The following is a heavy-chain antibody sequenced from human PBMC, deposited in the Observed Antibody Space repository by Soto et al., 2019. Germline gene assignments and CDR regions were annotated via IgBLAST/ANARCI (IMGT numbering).Heavy chain of an antibody. V-gene: IGHV3-30-3*01. J-gene: IGHJ6*02. CDR1: GFILSTYA. Sequence: QVQLVESGGGVVQPGRSLRLSCAASGFILSTYAMYWVRQAPGKGLEWVAVISYDGNNKYYADSVKGPFTISRDNSKXQXXXQXNSRRAEDTAVYYCTRAGGDGGSCYTLVGLRYGMDVWGQGTTVTVSS. CDR2: ISYDGNNK. D-gene: IGHD2-15*01. CDR3: TRAGGDGGSCYTLVGLRYGMDV.